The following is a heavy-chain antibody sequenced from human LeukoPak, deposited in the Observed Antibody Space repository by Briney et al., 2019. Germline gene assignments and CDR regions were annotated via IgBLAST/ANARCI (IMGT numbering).Heavy chain of an antibody. D-gene: IGHD6-13*01. V-gene: IGHV4-39*07. J-gene: IGHJ6*03. CDR1: GGSISSSSYY. CDR3: ARARGIAAYYYYMDV. CDR2: IYYSGST. Sequence: PSETLSLTCTVSGGSISSSSYYWGWIRQPPGKGLEWIGSIYYSGSTYYNPSLKSRVTISVDTSKNQFSLKLSSVTAADTAVYYCARARGIAAYYYYMDVWGKGTTVTVSS.